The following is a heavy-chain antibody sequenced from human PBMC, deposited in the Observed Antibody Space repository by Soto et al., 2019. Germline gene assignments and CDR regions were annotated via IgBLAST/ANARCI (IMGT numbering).Heavy chain of an antibody. D-gene: IGHD2-21*02. CDR3: ARGGHVVVVTAALDF. CDR1: GDTFTDYY. J-gene: IGHJ4*02. Sequence: QVQLVQSGAEVKKPGASVKVSCKASGDTFTDYYIHWVRQAPVQGLEWMGTVNPSGGHTTYAQHFLGRMTMSRDTSTSTLYMELTSLTSEDTAVYYCARGGHVVVVTAALDFWGQVTLVSVYS. CDR2: VNPSGGHT. V-gene: IGHV1-46*01.